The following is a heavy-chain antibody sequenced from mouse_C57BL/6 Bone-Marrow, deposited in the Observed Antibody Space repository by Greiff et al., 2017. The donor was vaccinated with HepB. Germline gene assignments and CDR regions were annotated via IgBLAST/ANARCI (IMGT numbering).Heavy chain of an antibody. J-gene: IGHJ4*01. CDR2: INPSNGGT. V-gene: IGHV1-53*01. CDR3: ARSPYSTYYAMDY. Sequence: QVQLKQPGTELVKPGASVKLSCKASGYTFTSYWMHWVKQRPGQGLEWIGNINPSNGGTNYNEKFKSKATLTVDKSSSTAYMQLSSLTSEDSAVYYCARSPYSTYYAMDYWGQGTSVTVSS. D-gene: IGHD2-5*01. CDR1: GYTFTSYW.